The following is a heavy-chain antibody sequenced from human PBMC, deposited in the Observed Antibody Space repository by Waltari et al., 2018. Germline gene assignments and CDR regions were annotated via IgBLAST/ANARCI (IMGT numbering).Heavy chain of an antibody. CDR2: PATGDGKT. J-gene: IGHJ6*03. CDR1: AYTLGCSC. V-gene: IGHV1-24*01. Sequence: QVQVGQSGAEVLTPGAPAMVSRKVPAYTLGCSCTHGVRQSPGKGIGWIGRPATGDGKTTAAQKFRGRVAMTEDTFRDTAYMELSRLRSDDTVVYYCRLVGRNIVLAGAPPSSFPYVDVWGRGTSVTVSS. D-gene: IGHD3-3*01. CDR3: RLVGRNIVLAGAPPSSFPYVDV.